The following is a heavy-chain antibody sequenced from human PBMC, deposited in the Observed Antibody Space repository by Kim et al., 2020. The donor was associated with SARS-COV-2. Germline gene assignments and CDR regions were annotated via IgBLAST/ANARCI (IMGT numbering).Heavy chain of an antibody. CDR1: GFTFSEYY. V-gene: IGHV3-11*01. Sequence: GGSLRLSCAASGFTFSEYYMTWIRQAAGKGLEWVSYISGCGSAIYYTDSVKGRFTLSRDNAKNSVYLQMNSLRAEDTAVYFCAREVGDYRPFYYYYGLDIWGQGTTVTVSS. CDR2: ISGCGSAI. J-gene: IGHJ6*02. CDR3: AREVGDYRPFYYYYGLDI. D-gene: IGHD1-26*01.